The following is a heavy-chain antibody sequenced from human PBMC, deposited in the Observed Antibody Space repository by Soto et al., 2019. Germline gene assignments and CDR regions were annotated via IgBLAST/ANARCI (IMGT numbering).Heavy chain of an antibody. J-gene: IGHJ4*02. CDR2: IYYSGST. V-gene: IGHV4-39*01. Sequence: SETLSLTCTVSGGSISSSSYYWGWIRQPPGKGLEWIGSIYYSGSTYYNPSLKSRVTISVDTSKNQFPLKLSSVTAEDTAVYYCGKVADSGYYTVERWGQGTLVTVSS. CDR1: GGSISSSSYY. CDR3: GKVADSGYYTVER. D-gene: IGHD3-22*01.